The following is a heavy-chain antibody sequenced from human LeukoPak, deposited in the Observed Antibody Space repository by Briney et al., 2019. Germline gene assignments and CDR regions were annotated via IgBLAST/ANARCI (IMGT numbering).Heavy chain of an antibody. D-gene: IGHD6-13*01. CDR1: GGSFSGYY. CDR2: INHSGST. J-gene: IGHJ4*02. CDR3: ASAALNSSSWYGKEYYFDY. V-gene: IGHV4-34*01. Sequence: RPSETLSLTCAVYGGSFSGYYWSWIRQPPGKGLEWIGEINHSGSTNYNPSLKSRVTISVDTSKNQFSLKLSSVTAADTAVYYCASAALNSSSWYGKEYYFDYWGQGTLVTVSS.